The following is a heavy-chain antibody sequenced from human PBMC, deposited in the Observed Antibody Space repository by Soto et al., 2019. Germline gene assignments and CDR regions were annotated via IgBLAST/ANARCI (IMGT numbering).Heavy chain of an antibody. V-gene: IGHV4-30-4*01. CDR1: GGSISSGCYY. J-gene: IGHJ6*04. CDR3: TISALYGMDV. Sequence: PSETLSLTCSVSGGSISSGCYYWSWIRQPPGKGLEWIGYIYYSGNTYYNPPLKSRLIISLDTSKNQFPRKVGSVTAADTAVYYGTISALYGMDVRGEATTIPVST. CDR2: IYYSGNT.